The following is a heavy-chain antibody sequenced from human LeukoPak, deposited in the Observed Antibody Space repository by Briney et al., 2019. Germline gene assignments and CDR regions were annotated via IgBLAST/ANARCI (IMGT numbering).Heavy chain of an antibody. D-gene: IGHD2-2*02. CDR2: FDPEDGET. CDR1: GYTLTELS. J-gene: IGHJ3*02. V-gene: IGHV1-24*01. Sequence: GASVKVSCKVSGYTLTELSMHWVRQAPGKGLEWMGGFDPEDGETIYAQKFQGRVTMTEDTSTDTAYMELSSLRSEDTAVYYCATEHQLLYRESAFDIWGQGTMVTVSS. CDR3: ATEHQLLYRESAFDI.